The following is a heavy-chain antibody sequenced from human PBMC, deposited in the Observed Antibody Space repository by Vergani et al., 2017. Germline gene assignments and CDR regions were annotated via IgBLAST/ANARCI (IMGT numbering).Heavy chain of an antibody. J-gene: IGHJ4*02. CDR3: AREVGTEGFDY. V-gene: IGHV4-31*03. D-gene: IGHD2-21*02. CDR2: IYYSGST. CDR1: GDSISRGGYY. Sequence: QVQLQESGPGLVKPSQTLSLTCTVSGDSISRGGYYWNWIRQHPGKGLEWIGYIYYSGSTNYNSSLKSRVSMSVDTSKNQFSLRLSSVTAADTAVYYCAREVGTEGFDYGGQGTLLTVSS.